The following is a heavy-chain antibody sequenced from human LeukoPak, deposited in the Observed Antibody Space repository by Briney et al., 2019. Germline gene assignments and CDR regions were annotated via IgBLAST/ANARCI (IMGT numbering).Heavy chain of an antibody. J-gene: IGHJ4*02. CDR2: INHSGST. V-gene: IGHV4-34*01. Sequence: SETLSLTCAVYGGSFSGYYWSWIRQPPGKGLEWIGEINHSGSTNYNPSLKSRVTISVDTSKNQFSLKLSSVTAADTAVYYCARGRRGYVSRRPFDYWGQGTLVTVSS. CDR1: GGSFSGYY. D-gene: IGHD5-12*01. CDR3: ARGRRGYVSRRPFDY.